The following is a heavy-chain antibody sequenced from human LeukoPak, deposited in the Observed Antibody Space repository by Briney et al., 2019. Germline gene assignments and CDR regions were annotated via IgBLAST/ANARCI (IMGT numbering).Heavy chain of an antibody. CDR2: FHYSGST. Sequence: SETLSLTCTVSGGSISSYYWSWIRQPPGKGLEWIGFFHYSGSTNYNPSLKSRVTISVDTSKNQFSLKLSSVTAADTAVYYCARDVGYSSSPDSHYYYYGMDVWGQGTTVTVSS. CDR3: ARDVGYSSSPDSHYYYYGMDV. V-gene: IGHV4-59*01. D-gene: IGHD6-6*01. CDR1: GGSISSYY. J-gene: IGHJ6*02.